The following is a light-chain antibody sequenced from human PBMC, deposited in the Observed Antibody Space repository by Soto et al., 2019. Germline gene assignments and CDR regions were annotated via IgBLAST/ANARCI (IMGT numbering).Light chain of an antibody. J-gene: IGKJ5*01. V-gene: IGKV3-20*01. Sequence: EVVLTQSPGTLSLSPGERATLSCRASQIVNSNNLAWYQHKPGQSPRFLIYGASRRATGIPDRFSGSGTGTDFTLTISRVEPEDVAIYYCQQYSKSPITFGQGTRLEIK. CDR2: GAS. CDR3: QQYSKSPIT. CDR1: QIVNSNN.